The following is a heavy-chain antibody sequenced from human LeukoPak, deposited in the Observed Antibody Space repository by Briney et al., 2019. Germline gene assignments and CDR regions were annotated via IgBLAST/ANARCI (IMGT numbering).Heavy chain of an antibody. D-gene: IGHD3-3*01. J-gene: IGHJ3*02. CDR1: GGSFSGYY. CDR3: ARGGTYYDFWSGYDTSHAFDI. V-gene: IGHV4-34*01. CDR2: INHSGST. Sequence: SETLSLTCAVYGGSFSGYYWSWIRQPPGKGLEWIGEINHSGSTNYNPSLKSRVTISVDTSKNQFSLKLSSVTAADTAVYYCARGGTYYDFWSGYDTSHAFDIWGQGTMVTVSS.